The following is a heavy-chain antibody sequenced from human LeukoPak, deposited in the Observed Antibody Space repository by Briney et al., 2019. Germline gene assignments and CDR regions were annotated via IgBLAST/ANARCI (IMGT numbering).Heavy chain of an antibody. D-gene: IGHD4-11*01. V-gene: IGHV1-18*01. CDR2: ISAYNVNT. J-gene: IGHJ4*02. Sequence: VKVSCKASGYTFTSYGISWVRQAPGQGLEWMGWISAYNVNTNDAQKLQGSVTMTTDTSTTTAYMELRSLRSDDTAVYYCARVPVSGPGARFDYWGQGTLVTVSS. CDR1: GYTFTSYG. CDR3: ARVPVSGPGARFDY.